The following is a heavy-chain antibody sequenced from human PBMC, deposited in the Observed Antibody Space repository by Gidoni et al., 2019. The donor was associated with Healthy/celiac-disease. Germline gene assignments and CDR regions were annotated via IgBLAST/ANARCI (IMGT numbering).Heavy chain of an antibody. V-gene: IGHV2-26*01. CDR3: ARKLGRKNAFDI. Sequence: QVTLKESGPVLVKPTDTLTLTFTVSGFSLRNARMGVSWIRQPPGKALEWLAHIFSNDEKSYRTSLKSRLTISKDTSKSQVVLTMTNMDPVEKATYYCARKLGRKNAFDIWGQGTMVTVSS. J-gene: IGHJ3*02. CDR1: GFSLRNARMG. CDR2: IFSNDEK.